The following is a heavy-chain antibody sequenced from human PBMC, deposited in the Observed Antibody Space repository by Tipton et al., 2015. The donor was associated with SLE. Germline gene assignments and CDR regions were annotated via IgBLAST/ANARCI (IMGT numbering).Heavy chain of an antibody. Sequence: TLSLTCAVYGGSFSGYYWSWIRQPPGKGLEWIGQINHSGSTNYNPSLKSRVTISVDTSKNQFSLKLSSVTAADTAVYYCARAGILTGYDPYFDYWGQGTLVTVSS. J-gene: IGHJ4*02. CDR2: INHSGST. V-gene: IGHV4-34*01. CDR3: ARAGILTGYDPYFDY. D-gene: IGHD3-9*01. CDR1: GGSFSGYY.